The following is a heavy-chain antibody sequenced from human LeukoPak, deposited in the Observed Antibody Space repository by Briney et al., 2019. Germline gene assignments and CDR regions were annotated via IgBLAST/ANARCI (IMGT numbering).Heavy chain of an antibody. CDR2: ISAYNGNT. CDR1: GYTFTSYG. J-gene: IGHJ4*02. Sequence: ASVKVSCKASGYTFTSYGISWVRQAPGQGLEWMGWISAYNGNTNYAQKLQGRVTMTTDTSTSTAYMELRSLRSDDTAVYYCARDKEYSSSWHRGCGGYWGQGTLVTVSS. V-gene: IGHV1-18*01. CDR3: ARDKEYSSSWHRGCGGY. D-gene: IGHD6-13*01.